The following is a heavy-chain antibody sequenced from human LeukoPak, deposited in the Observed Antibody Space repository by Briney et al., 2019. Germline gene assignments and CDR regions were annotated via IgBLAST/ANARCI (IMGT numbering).Heavy chain of an antibody. D-gene: IGHD1-14*01. V-gene: IGHV3-48*01. CDR1: GFTFRNYR. CDR2: ISSSSRTI. J-gene: IGHJ4*02. CDR3: AAGFLDY. Sequence: GGSLRLSCAASGFTFRNYRINWVRQAPGKGLEWVSYISSSSRTIYYADSVKGRFTISRDNAKSSLYLQMNSLTAEDTAVYYCAAGFLDYWGQGTLVTVSS.